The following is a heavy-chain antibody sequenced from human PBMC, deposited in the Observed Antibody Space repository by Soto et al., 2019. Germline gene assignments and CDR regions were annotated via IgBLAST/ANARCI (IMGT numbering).Heavy chain of an antibody. CDR1: GFTFSSYA. V-gene: IGHV3-23*01. J-gene: IGHJ4*02. CDR2: ISGSGGST. CDR3: ARRGPGTYFDY. D-gene: IGHD6-13*01. Sequence: EVQLLESGGGLVQPGGSLRLSCAASGFTFSSYAMNWVRQAPGKGLEWVSVISGSGGSTYYADSVKGRFTISRANSKNTLYLQMNSLRAEDTAVYYCARRGPGTYFDYWGQGTLVTVSS.